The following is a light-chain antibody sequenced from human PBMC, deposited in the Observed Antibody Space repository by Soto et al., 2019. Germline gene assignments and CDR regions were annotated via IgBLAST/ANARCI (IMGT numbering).Light chain of an antibody. V-gene: IGLV1-47*02. CDR1: SSNIGTNY. CDR2: NNN. CDR3: AAWDDSLSGWV. Sequence: QSVLTQPPSASGTPGQGVTISCSGSSSNIGTNYVYWYQQHPGTAPKLLIYNNNQRPSGVPDRFSGSKSGTSASLAISGLRSEDEADYYCAAWDDSLSGWVFGGGTKLTVL. J-gene: IGLJ3*02.